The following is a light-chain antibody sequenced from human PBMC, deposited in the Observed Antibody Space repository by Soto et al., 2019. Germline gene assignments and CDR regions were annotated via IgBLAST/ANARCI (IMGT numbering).Light chain of an antibody. J-gene: IGKJ1*01. CDR3: HRYYLFRT. Sequence: EILAKKSPATLSVSPGERATLSCRASQSVSSNLAWYQQKPGQAPRLLIYGASNRATGIPDRFSGSGSGTDFTLTIIRLEPDDFAMYYSHRYYLFRTFGQGTNVDIK. V-gene: IGKV3-20*01. CDR2: GAS. CDR1: QSVSSN.